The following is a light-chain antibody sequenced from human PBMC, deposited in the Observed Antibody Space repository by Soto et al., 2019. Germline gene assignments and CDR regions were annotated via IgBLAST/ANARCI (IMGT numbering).Light chain of an antibody. CDR1: QSVSSSH. CDR2: GAS. J-gene: IGKJ2*01. CDR3: QQYGSSPYT. Sequence: EIVLTQSPGTLSLSPGERATLSCRASQSVSSSHLAWYQQKPGQAPRLLIYGASSMATGIPDRLSGSGSGTDFTLTISRLEPEDFAVYYFQQYGSSPYTFGRGTELEIK. V-gene: IGKV3-20*01.